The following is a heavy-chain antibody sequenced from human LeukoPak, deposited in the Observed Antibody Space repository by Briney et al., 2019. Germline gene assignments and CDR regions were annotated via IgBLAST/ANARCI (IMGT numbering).Heavy chain of an antibody. D-gene: IGHD6-19*01. J-gene: IGHJ4*02. Sequence: GGSLRLSCAASGFTFSSYSMNWVRQAPGKELEWVSSISSSSSYIYYADSVKGRFTISRDNAKNSLYLQMNSLRAEDTAVYYCARGIAVAGTVDYWGQGTLVTVSS. CDR2: ISSSSSYI. CDR1: GFTFSSYS. V-gene: IGHV3-21*01. CDR3: ARGIAVAGTVDY.